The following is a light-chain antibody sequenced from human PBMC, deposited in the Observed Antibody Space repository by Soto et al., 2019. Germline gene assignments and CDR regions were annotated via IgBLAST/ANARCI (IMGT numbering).Light chain of an antibody. Sequence: PGERATLSCRASQSVSSNLAWYQQKPGQAPRLLIYGASTRATGIPARFSGSGSGTEFTLTISNLQPEDFATYYCLQHNSFPRTFGQGTKVDIK. CDR2: GAS. CDR1: QSVSSN. V-gene: IGKV3-15*01. CDR3: LQHNSFPRT. J-gene: IGKJ1*01.